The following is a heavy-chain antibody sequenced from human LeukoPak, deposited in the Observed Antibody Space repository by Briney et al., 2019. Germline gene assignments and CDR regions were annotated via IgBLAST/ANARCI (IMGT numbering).Heavy chain of an antibody. J-gene: IGHJ4*02. V-gene: IGHV4-31*03. CDR3: ARGSEDYVARTRFDY. D-gene: IGHD4-17*01. CDR1: GGSISSGGYY. CDR2: IYYSGST. Sequence: SQTLSLTCTVSGGSISSGGYYWSWIRQHPRKGLEWIGYIYYSGSTYYNPSLKSRVTISVDTSKNQFSLKLSSVTAADTAVYYCARGSEDYVARTRFDYWGQGTLVTVSS.